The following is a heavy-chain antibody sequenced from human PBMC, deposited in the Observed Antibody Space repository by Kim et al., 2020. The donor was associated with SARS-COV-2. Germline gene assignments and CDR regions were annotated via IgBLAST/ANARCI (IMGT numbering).Heavy chain of an antibody. CDR2: IKQDGSEK. Sequence: GGSLRLSCAASGFTSSNYWLSWVRQAPGKGLEWVANIKQDGSEKYYVDSVKGRFTISRDNAKNSLYLQMNSLRPEDTAVYYCARARYAPDYWGQGALVTVSS. CDR3: ARARYAPDY. J-gene: IGHJ4*02. CDR1: GFTSSNYW. D-gene: IGHD2-2*01. V-gene: IGHV3-7*01.